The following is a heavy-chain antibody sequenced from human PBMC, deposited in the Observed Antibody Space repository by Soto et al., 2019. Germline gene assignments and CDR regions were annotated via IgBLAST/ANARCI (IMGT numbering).Heavy chain of an antibody. D-gene: IGHD1-26*01. V-gene: IGHV2-26*01. CDR3: ARTSGSYLDYFDY. CDR2: IFSNDEK. J-gene: IGHJ4*02. CDR1: GFSLSNARMG. Sequence: VSGPTLVNPTETLTLTCTVSGFSLSNARMGVSWIRQPPGKALEWLAHIFSNDEKSYSTSLKSRLTISKDTSKSQVVLTMTNMDPVDIATYYCARTSGSYLDYFDYWGQGTLVTVSS.